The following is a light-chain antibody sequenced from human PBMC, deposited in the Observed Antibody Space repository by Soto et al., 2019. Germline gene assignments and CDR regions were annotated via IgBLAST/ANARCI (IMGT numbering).Light chain of an antibody. V-gene: IGKV3-15*01. Sequence: EIVMTQSPATLSVSPGERATLSCRASHRVSSYLAWYQQRPGQAPRLLIYGAFTRATGIPARFSGNASGTEFTLTISSLQSEDFAIYYCQQYNNWPLTFGGGTKVEIK. CDR3: QQYNNWPLT. CDR2: GAF. CDR1: HRVSSY. J-gene: IGKJ4*01.